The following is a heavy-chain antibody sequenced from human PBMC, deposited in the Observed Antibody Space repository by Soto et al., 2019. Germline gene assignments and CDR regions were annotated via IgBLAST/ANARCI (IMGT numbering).Heavy chain of an antibody. CDR1: GYSFTTYW. J-gene: IGHJ6*02. D-gene: IGHD2-2*01. V-gene: IGHV5-51*01. CDR3: ARHEHGYCNTKSYYVHAMDV. Sequence: PGEALKISCKGSGYSFTTYWIGWVRQMPGKGLEWMGIVYPGDSDTRYSPSFQGQVTISADKSISTAYLQWSSLKASDTAMYYCARHEHGYCNTKSYYVHAMDVWGQGTMVTVSS. CDR2: VYPGDSDT.